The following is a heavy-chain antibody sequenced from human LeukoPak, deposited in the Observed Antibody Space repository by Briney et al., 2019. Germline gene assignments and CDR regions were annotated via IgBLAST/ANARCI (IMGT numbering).Heavy chain of an antibody. CDR3: ARDLDAFDI. J-gene: IGHJ3*02. V-gene: IGHV3-21*01. CDR2: ISSSSSYI. Sequence: GGSLRLSCAASGFTFSSYSMNWVRQAPGKGLEWVSSISSSSSYIHYADSVKGRFTISRDNAKNSLYLQMNSLRAEDTAVYYCARDLDAFDIWGQGTMVTVSS. CDR1: GFTFSSYS.